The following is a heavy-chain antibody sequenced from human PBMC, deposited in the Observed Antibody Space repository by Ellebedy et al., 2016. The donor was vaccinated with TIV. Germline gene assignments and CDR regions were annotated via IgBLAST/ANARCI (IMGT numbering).Heavy chain of an antibody. V-gene: IGHV4-59*08. J-gene: IGHJ6*02. CDR2: IYYSGST. Sequence: MPSETLSLTCTVSGGSISSYYWSWIRQPPGKGLEWIGYIYYSGSTNYNPSLKSRVTISVDTSKNQFTLKLSSVTAADTAVYYCARHRKIFEYQYGMDVWGQGTTVTVSS. D-gene: IGHD2-2*01. CDR3: ARHRKIFEYQYGMDV. CDR1: GGSISSYY.